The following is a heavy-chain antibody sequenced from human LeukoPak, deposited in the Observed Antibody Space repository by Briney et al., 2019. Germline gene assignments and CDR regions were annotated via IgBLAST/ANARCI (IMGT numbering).Heavy chain of an antibody. CDR3: ARGRDSSSSNPVYYYYYMDV. D-gene: IGHD6-6*01. CDR1: GGTFSSYA. CDR2: IIPIFGTA. Sequence: SVKVSCKASGGTFSSYAISWVRQAPGQGLEWMGGIIPIFGTANYAQKFQGRVTITADESTSTAYMELSSLRSEDTAVYYCARGRDSSSSNPVYYYYYMDVWGKGTTVTVSS. V-gene: IGHV1-69*13. J-gene: IGHJ6*03.